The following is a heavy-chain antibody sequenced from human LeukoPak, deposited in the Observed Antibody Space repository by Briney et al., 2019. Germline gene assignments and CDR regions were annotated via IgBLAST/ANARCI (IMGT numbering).Heavy chain of an antibody. J-gene: IGHJ4*02. Sequence: GGTLRLSCAASGLTFSNAWMSWVRQAPGKGLEWVGRRRKSDGGTTDYAAPVKGRFTISRDDSKNTLYLQMNSLKSEDTAVYYCAKLGGSPLSYNWNDVLTPFRLGLLVEFDYWGQGTLVTVSS. CDR3: AKLGGSPLSYNWNDVLTPFRLGLLVEFDY. CDR1: GLTFSNAW. CDR2: RRKSDGGTT. V-gene: IGHV3-15*01. D-gene: IGHD1-1*01.